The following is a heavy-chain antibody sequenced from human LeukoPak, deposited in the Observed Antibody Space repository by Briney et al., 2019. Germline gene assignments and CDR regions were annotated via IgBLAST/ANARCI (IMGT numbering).Heavy chain of an antibody. V-gene: IGHV4-59*01. CDR1: GGFLSGFY. CDR2: VYYSGNT. D-gene: IGHD1-26*01. CDR3: ARGMGMSDY. J-gene: IGHJ4*02. Sequence: SETLSLTCTVSGGFLSGFYWSWIRQPPGKGLEWIGYVYYSGNTNYNPSLKSRVTISVDTSKNQFSLKLTSVTAADTAMYYCARGMGMSDYWGQGTLVTVSS.